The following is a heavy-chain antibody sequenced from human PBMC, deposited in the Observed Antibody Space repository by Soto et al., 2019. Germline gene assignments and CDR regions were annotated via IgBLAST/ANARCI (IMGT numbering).Heavy chain of an antibody. CDR2: IYPGDSDT. Sequence: PGESLKISCKGSGYSFTSYWIVWVRQMPGKGLEWMGIIYPGDSDTRYSPSFQGQVTISADKSISTAYLQWSSLKASDTAMYYWARGNLQTNQYRGYDDGAFELSGPGTIATVS. V-gene: IGHV5-51*01. CDR1: GYSFTSYW. D-gene: IGHD5-12*01. CDR3: ARGNLQTNQYRGYDDGAFEL. J-gene: IGHJ3*01.